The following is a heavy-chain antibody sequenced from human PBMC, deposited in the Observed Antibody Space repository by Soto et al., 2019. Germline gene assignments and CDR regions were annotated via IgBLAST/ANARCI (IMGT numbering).Heavy chain of an antibody. CDR2: INIDGSRT. Sequence: EVQLVESGGGLVQPGGSLRLSCAASGFTLSNNWMHWVRQAPGEGLVWVSRINIDGSRTTYADSVKGRFTISRDHAKNTLYLQMDSLRVEDTALYYCARDFAGRDDYWGQGNLVTVSS. CDR3: ARDFAGRDDY. J-gene: IGHJ4*02. D-gene: IGHD2-15*01. V-gene: IGHV3-74*01. CDR1: GFTLSNNW.